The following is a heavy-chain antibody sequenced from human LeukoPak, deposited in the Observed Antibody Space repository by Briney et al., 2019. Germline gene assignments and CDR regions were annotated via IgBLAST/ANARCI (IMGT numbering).Heavy chain of an antibody. CDR1: GGSITGYY. V-gene: IGHV4-59*01. CDR3: ARMSFSGNYPDAFDI. Sequence: SETLSLTCTVSGGSITGYYWSWIRQPPGKRLDWIGYIYYSGSTNYNPSLQSRVTISVDTSRNQFSLKLSSVTAADTAVYYCARMSFSGNYPDAFDIWGQGTMVTVSS. CDR2: IYYSGST. D-gene: IGHD1-26*01. J-gene: IGHJ3*02.